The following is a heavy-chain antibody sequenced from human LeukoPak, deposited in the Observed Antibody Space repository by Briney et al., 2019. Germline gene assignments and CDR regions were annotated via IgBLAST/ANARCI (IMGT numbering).Heavy chain of an antibody. CDR2: MSPNSGNT. Sequence: ASVKVSCKASGYTFTGFYMHWVRQATGQGLEWMGWMSPNSGNTGYAQKFQGRVTLTRNTAISTAYMELSSLRSEDTAVYYCVRGGYWGQGTLVTVSS. V-gene: IGHV1-8*02. CDR1: GYTFTGFY. J-gene: IGHJ4*02. CDR3: VRGGY.